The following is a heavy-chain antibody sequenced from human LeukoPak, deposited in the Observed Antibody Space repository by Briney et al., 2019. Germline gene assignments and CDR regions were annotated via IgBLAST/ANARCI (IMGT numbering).Heavy chain of an antibody. CDR2: ISGSGGST. J-gene: IGHJ4*02. D-gene: IGHD6-6*01. V-gene: IGHV3-23*01. CDR1: GFTFSSYA. CDR3: AKGRFSSSHYLADD. Sequence: GGSLRPSCAASGFTFSSYAMSWVRQAPGKGLEWVSAISGSGGSTYYADSVKGRFTISRDNSKNTLYLQMNSLRAEDTAVYYCAKGRFSSSHYLADDWGQGTLVTVSS.